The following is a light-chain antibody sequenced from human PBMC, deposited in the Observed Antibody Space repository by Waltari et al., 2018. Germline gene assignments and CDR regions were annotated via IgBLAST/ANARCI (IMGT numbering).Light chain of an antibody. Sequence: EIVFTQSPAPLSLSPGARATLSCRASQNVNMYLAWYQQKPGQGPRLLIYDATERAAGVPARFSGSGSGTEFTLTISSLEPEDFAVYHCQQRNHWITFGQGTRLEI. CDR3: QQRNHWIT. CDR2: DAT. V-gene: IGKV3-11*01. CDR1: QNVNMY. J-gene: IGKJ5*01.